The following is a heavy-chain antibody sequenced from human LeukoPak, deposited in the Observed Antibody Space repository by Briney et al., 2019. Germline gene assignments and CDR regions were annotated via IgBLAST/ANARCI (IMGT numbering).Heavy chain of an antibody. CDR2: IYSREST. V-gene: IGHV4-4*07. Sequence: SETLSLTCTVSGGSISSYYWSWIRQPAGKGLEWIGRIYSRESTNYNPSLKSRVTMSVDTSKNQFSLKLSSVTAADTAVYYCARWSGSVTARNYYYYMDVWGEGTTVTVSS. D-gene: IGHD6-6*01. J-gene: IGHJ6*03. CDR3: ARWSGSVTARNYYYYMDV. CDR1: GGSISSYY.